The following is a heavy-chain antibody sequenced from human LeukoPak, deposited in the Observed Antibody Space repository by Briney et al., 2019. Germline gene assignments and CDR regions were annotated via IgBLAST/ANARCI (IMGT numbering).Heavy chain of an antibody. J-gene: IGHJ4*02. V-gene: IGHV3-74*01. CDR2: INSDGSST. Sequence: PGGSLRLSCAASGFTFSSYWMHWVRQAPGKGLVWVSRINSDGSSTSYADSVKGRFTISRDNAKNTLYLQMNSLRAEDTAVYYCARVGEVVPAGIDYWGQGTLVTVSS. D-gene: IGHD2-2*01. CDR1: GFTFSSYW. CDR3: ARVGEVVPAGIDY.